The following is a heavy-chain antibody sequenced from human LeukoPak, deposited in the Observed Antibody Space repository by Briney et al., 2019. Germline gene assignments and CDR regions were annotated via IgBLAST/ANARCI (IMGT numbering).Heavy chain of an antibody. Sequence: PSETLSLTCTVSGGSISSSSYYWGWIRQPPGKGLEWIGSIYYSGSTYYNPSLKSRVTISVDTSKNQFSLKLSSVTAADTAVYYCARNRVDYYDSSGYYYASPPYFDYWGQGTQVTVSS. CDR2: IYYSGST. D-gene: IGHD3-22*01. CDR3: ARNRVDYYDSSGYYYASPPYFDY. V-gene: IGHV4-39*01. J-gene: IGHJ4*02. CDR1: GGSISSSSYY.